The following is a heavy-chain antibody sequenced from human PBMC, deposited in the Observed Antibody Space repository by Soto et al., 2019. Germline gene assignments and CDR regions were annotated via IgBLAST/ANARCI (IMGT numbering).Heavy chain of an antibody. V-gene: IGHV3-74*03. Sequence: PGGSLRLSCAASGFTFNTYWMHWVRQAPGKGLVWVSRIDPFGSATKYADSVEGRFTTSRDNAKNTLYLQMNSLRAEDTAVYYCAKDMVRGVIPPILDYWGQGT. J-gene: IGHJ4*02. CDR1: GFTFNTYW. CDR2: IDPFGSAT. D-gene: IGHD3-10*01. CDR3: AKDMVRGVIPPILDY.